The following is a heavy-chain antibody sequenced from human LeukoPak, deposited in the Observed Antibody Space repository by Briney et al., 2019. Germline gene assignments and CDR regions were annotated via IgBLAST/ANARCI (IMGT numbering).Heavy chain of an antibody. CDR1: GFTFSSYA. D-gene: IGHD6-19*01. Sequence: TGGSLRLSCAASGFTFSSYAMSWVRQAPGKGLEWVSVIYSGGSTYYADSVKGRFTISRDNSKNTLYLQMNSLRAEDTAVYYCARGSSGHYFDYWGQGTLVTVSS. V-gene: IGHV3-66*01. CDR3: ARGSSGHYFDY. CDR2: IYSGGST. J-gene: IGHJ4*02.